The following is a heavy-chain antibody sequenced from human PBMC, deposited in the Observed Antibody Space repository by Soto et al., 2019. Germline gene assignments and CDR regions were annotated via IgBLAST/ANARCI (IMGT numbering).Heavy chain of an antibody. V-gene: IGHV5-51*01. CDR3: ARRPSSFPGVDE. D-gene: IGHD2-15*01. CDR1: GYTFTNYW. Sequence: GESLKISCKGFGYTFTNYWLASVRQIPRKGLEGMGTIYPYDSSTRYSPSFEGQVTLSPDKSIDTSYLPSNTLKASDTAMYYCARRPSSFPGVDEWGQGTMVTVSS. J-gene: IGHJ6*01. CDR2: IYPYDSST.